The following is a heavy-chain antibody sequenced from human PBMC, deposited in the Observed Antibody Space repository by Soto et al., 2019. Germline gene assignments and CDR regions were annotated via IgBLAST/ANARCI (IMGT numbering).Heavy chain of an antibody. CDR3: AKDPYYSSGRPEYFQH. J-gene: IGHJ1*01. D-gene: IGHD6-19*01. Sequence: GGSLRLSCAASGFTFSSYAMSWVRQAPGKGLEWVSAISGSGGSTYYADSVKGRFTISRDNSKNTLYLQMNSLRAEDTAVYYCAKDPYYSSGRPEYFQHWGQGTLVTVSS. CDR1: GFTFSSYA. V-gene: IGHV3-23*01. CDR2: ISGSGGST.